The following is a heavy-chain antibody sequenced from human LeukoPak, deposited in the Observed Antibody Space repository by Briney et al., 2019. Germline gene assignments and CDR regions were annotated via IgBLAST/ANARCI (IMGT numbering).Heavy chain of an antibody. V-gene: IGHV1-24*01. J-gene: IGHJ6*02. D-gene: IGHD3-3*01. CDR2: FDPEDGET. CDR3: ATVAPPPNFWSGYNRYGMDV. Sequence: ASVKVSCKVSGYTLTELSMHWVRQAPGKGLEWMGGFDPEDGETICAQKFQGRVTMTEDTSTDTAYMELSSLRSEDTAVYYCATVAPPPNFWSGYNRYGMDVWGQGTTVTVSS. CDR1: GYTLTELS.